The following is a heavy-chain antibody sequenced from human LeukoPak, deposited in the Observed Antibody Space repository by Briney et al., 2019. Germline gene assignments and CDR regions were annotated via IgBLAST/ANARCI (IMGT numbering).Heavy chain of an antibody. CDR1: GGSISSYY. CDR3: ARYGYNSLHFDY. V-gene: IGHV4-59*01. CDR2: ISYSGNT. J-gene: IGHJ4*02. Sequence: PSETLSLTCTVSGGSISSYYWSWTRQPPGKGLQWIGYISYSGNTNYNPSLKSRVTMSVDTSKNHFSLNLSSVTAADTAVYYCARYGYNSLHFDYWGQGTLVTVSS. D-gene: IGHD5-24*01.